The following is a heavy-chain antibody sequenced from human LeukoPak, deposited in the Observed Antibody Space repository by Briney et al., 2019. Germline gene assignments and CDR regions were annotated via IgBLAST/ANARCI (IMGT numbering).Heavy chain of an antibody. CDR3: ATGLPWSGYPRSFDY. D-gene: IGHD3-3*01. CDR2: FDPEDGET. J-gene: IGHJ4*02. V-gene: IGHV1-24*01. Sequence: ASVKVSCKVSGYTLTELSMHWVRQAPGKGLEWMGGFDPEDGETIYAQKFQGRVTMTEDTSTDTAYMELSSLRSEDTAVYYCATGLPWSGYPRSFDYWGQGTLVTVSS. CDR1: GYTLTELS.